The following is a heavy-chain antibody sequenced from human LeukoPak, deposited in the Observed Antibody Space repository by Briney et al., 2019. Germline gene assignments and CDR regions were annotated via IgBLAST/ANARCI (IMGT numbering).Heavy chain of an antibody. Sequence: SGGSLRLSCAASGFTFSDYYMSWIRQAPGKGLEWVSYISSSGSTIYYADSVKGRFTISRDNAKNSLYLQMNSLRAEDTAVYYCARARPTYSSTNYFDYWGQGTLVTVSS. J-gene: IGHJ4*02. CDR2: ISSSGSTI. V-gene: IGHV3-11*04. D-gene: IGHD6-13*01. CDR3: ARARPTYSSTNYFDY. CDR1: GFTFSDYY.